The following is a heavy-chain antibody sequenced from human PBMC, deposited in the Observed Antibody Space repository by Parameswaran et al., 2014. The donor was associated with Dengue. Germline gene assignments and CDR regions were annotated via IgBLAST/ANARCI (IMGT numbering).Heavy chain of an antibody. CDR1: GGSISSYY. CDR2: IYYSGST. V-gene: IGHV4-59*08. CDR3: ARHRFWSGYYVRSEYWFDP. J-gene: IGHJ5*02. Sequence: ASETLSLTCTVSGGSISSYYWSWIRQPPGKGLEWIGYIYYSGSTNYNPSLKSRVTISVDTSKNQFSLKLSSVTAADTAVYYCARHRFWSGYYVRSEYWFDPWGQGTLVTVSS. D-gene: IGHD3-3*01.